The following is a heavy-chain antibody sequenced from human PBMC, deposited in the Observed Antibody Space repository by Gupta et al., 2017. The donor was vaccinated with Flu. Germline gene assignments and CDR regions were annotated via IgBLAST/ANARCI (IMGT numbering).Heavy chain of an antibody. V-gene: IGHV1-2*02. CDR3: ARDKSGDGDVHFDY. J-gene: IGHJ4*01. CDR1: TFTGYY. D-gene: IGHD4-17*01. CDR2: INPNSGGT. Sequence: TFTGYYIHWVRQAPGQGLEWMGWINPNSGGTNYAQKFQGRVTVTRDTSISTAYMELTWLRSDDTAVYYCARDKSGDGDVHFDYWGQGTLVTV.